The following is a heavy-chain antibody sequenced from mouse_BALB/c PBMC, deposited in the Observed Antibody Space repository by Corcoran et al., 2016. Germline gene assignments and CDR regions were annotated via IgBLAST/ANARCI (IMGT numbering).Heavy chain of an antibody. CDR3: ARGLLRNAMDY. J-gene: IGHJ4*01. V-gene: IGHV1S34*01. Sequence: LVKTGASVKISCKASGYSFTGYYMHWVKQSHGKSLAWIGYISCYNGATSYNQKFKGKATFTVDTSSSTAYMQFNSLTSEDSAVYYCARGLLRNAMDYWGQGTSVTVSS. D-gene: IGHD1-1*01. CDR2: ISCYNGAT. CDR1: GYSFTGYY.